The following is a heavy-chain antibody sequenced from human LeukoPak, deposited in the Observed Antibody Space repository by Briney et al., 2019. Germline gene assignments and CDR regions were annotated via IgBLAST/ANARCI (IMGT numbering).Heavy chain of an antibody. D-gene: IGHD3-10*01. CDR1: GFTFSSYS. J-gene: IGHJ4*02. CDR2: ISVGSTTI. CDR3: AREVPTMVRGVIIAYYFDY. V-gene: IGHV3-48*01. Sequence: GGSLRLSRAASGFTFSSYSMNWVRQAPGKGLEWVSYISVGSTTIYYADSVKGRFTISRDNVKNSLYLQMNSLRAEDTAVYYCAREVPTMVRGVIIAYYFDYWGQGTLVTVSS.